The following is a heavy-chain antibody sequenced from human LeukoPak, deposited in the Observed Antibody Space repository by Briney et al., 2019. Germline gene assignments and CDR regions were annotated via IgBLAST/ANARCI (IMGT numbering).Heavy chain of an antibody. CDR2: IIPIFGTA. J-gene: IGHJ6*02. CDR1: GGTFSSHA. Sequence: SVKISCKASGGTFSSHAHSCERQAPGQGLEWMGGIIPIFGTAHYAQKFQGRVTIPADESTSTASMALSSLRSEDTAVFFFFKQKTAYEMDVWGQGTTVTVSS. V-gene: IGHV1-69*13. CDR3: FKQKTAYEMDV. D-gene: IGHD2-21*01.